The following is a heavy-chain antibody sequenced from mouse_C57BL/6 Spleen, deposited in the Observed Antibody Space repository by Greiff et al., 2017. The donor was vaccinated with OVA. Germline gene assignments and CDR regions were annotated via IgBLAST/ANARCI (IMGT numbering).Heavy chain of an antibody. CDR3: ARATMVTTRGFDY. CDR2: IDPADSYT. Sequence: QVQLQQPGAELVRPGTSVKLSCKASGYTFTSYWMHWVKQRPGQGLEWIGVIDPADSYTNYNHKFKGKATLTVDTSSSTAYMQLSSLTSEDSAVYYCARATMVTTRGFDYWGQGTTLTVSS. V-gene: IGHV1-59*01. CDR1: GYTFTSYW. J-gene: IGHJ2*01. D-gene: IGHD2-2*01.